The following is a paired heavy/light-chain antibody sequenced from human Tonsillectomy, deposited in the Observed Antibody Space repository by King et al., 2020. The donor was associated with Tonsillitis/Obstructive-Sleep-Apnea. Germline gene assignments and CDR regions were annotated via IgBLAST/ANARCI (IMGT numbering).Light chain of an antibody. V-gene: IGLV7-46*01. CDR3: LLSYSGAVV. J-gene: IGLJ2*01. CDR1: TGAVTSGHS. CDR2: DTT. Sequence: QAVVTQEPSLTVSPGGKVTLTCGSSTGAVTSGHSPFWFQQKPGQAPRTLIYDTTNKHSWTPARFSGSLLGGKAALTLSGAQPEDEAEYYCLLSYSGAVVFGGGTKLTVL.
Heavy chain of an antibody. V-gene: IGHV1-69*01. CDR3: AKGRPVWGSYRYLDY. J-gene: IGHJ4*02. D-gene: IGHD3-16*02. CDR1: GGTFSSYT. Sequence: QGQLVQSGAEVKKPGSSVKVSCKASGGTFSSYTINWVRQAPGQGLEWMGGIIPIFGTTNYAQKFQGRVSITADESTSTAYMELSSLRSEDSAVYFCAKGRPVWGSYRYLDYWGQGTLVTVSS. CDR2: IIPIFGTT.